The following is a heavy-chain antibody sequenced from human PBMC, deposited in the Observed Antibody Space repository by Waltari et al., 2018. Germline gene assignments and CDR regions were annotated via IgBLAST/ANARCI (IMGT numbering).Heavy chain of an antibody. V-gene: IGHV3-48*01. Sequence: EVQLVESGGGLVQPGGSLRLSCAASGFTFSSYSMNWVRPAPGKGREWVSYIRSGSSTIYYADSVKGRFTISRDNAKNSLYLQMNSLRAEDTAVYYCARCYYDFWSGYYDTGYFDLWGRGTLVTVSS. CDR3: ARCYYDFWSGYYDTGYFDL. J-gene: IGHJ2*01. CDR2: IRSGSSTI. D-gene: IGHD3-3*01. CDR1: GFTFSSYS.